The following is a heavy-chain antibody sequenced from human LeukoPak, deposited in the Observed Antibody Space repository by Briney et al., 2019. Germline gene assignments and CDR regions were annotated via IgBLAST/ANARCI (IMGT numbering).Heavy chain of an antibody. V-gene: IGHV4-39*07. CDR3: ARSSSFSVWELSY. CDR1: GGSISSSSYY. J-gene: IGHJ4*02. D-gene: IGHD1-26*01. CDR2: IYYSGST. Sequence: PSETLSLTCTVSGGSISSSSYYWGWIRQPPGKGLEWIGSIYYSGSTYYNPSLKSRVTISVDTSKNQFSLKLSSVTAADTAVYYCARSSSFSVWELSYWGQGTLVTVSS.